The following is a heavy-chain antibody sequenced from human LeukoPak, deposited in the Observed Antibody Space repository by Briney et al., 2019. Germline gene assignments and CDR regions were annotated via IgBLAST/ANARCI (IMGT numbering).Heavy chain of an antibody. D-gene: IGHD4-23*01. CDR3: ARGPARVVTHGDY. J-gene: IGHJ4*02. CDR2: MNPNSGNT. Sequence: GASVKVSCKASGYTFTSYDINWVRQATGQGLEWMGWMNPNSGNTGYAQKLQGRVTMTRNTSRSTSYMELSSLSSEDTAVYYCARGPARVVTHGDYWGQGTLVTVSS. V-gene: IGHV1-8*01. CDR1: GYTFTSYD.